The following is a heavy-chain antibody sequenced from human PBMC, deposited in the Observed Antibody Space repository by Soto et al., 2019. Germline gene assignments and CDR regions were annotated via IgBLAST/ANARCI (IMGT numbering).Heavy chain of an antibody. V-gene: IGHV1-3*01. D-gene: IGHD3-10*02. Sequence: GASVKVSCKASGYTFTSCDMHWVRQAPGQRLEWMGRINAGNGNTKYSQKFQGRVTITRDTSASTAYMELSSLRDEDTAVYFCVRDRDLYRDMFHADLWSQGTLVTVSS. J-gene: IGHJ4*01. CDR2: INAGNGNT. CDR3: VRDRDLYRDMFHADL. CDR1: GYTFTSCD.